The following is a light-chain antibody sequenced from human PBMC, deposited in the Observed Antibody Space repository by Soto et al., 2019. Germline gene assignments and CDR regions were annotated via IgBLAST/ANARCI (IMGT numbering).Light chain of an antibody. Sequence: AIQMTQSPSSLSASVGDRVTITCRASQVIKNDVAWYQQKPGKAPKLLIYAASTLQSGVPPRFSGSGSGTDFTLTISSLQPEDFAAYYCLQDYSFPYTFGQGTKLEIK. CDR1: QVIKND. CDR3: LQDYSFPYT. J-gene: IGKJ2*01. CDR2: AAS. V-gene: IGKV1-6*01.